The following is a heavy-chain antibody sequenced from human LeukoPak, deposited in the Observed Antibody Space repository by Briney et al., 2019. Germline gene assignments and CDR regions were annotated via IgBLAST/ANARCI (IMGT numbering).Heavy chain of an antibody. CDR2: THYSGST. V-gene: IGHV4-59*12. CDR3: ARVLRSSGRKEKPDAFDI. Sequence: SETLSLTCTVSGGSISSYYWSWIRQPPGKGLEWIGYTHYSGSTKYNPSLKSRLTISVDSSKNQFSLRLSSVTAADTAVYYCARVLRSSGRKEKPDAFDIWGQGTMVTVSS. D-gene: IGHD3-22*01. J-gene: IGHJ3*02. CDR1: GGSISSYY.